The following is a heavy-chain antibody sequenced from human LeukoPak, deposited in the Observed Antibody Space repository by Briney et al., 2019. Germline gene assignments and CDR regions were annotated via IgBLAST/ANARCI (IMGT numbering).Heavy chain of an antibody. CDR1: GFTFSSYA. Sequence: GGSLRLSCAASGFTFSSYAMSWVRQAPGKGLEWVSAISGSGGSTYYADSVKGRFTISRDNSKNTLYLQMNSLRAEDTAVYYCARGDRGVIIPADDTYYYYYGMDVWGKGTTVTVSP. D-gene: IGHD3-10*01. J-gene: IGHJ6*04. V-gene: IGHV3-23*01. CDR2: ISGSGGST. CDR3: ARGDRGVIIPADDTYYYYYGMDV.